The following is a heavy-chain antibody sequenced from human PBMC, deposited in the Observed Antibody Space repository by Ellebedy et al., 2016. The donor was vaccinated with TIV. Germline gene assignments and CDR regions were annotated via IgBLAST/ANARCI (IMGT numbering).Heavy chain of an antibody. J-gene: IGHJ2*01. D-gene: IGHD3-16*01. CDR2: ISSSSSYI. CDR3: ARDGAVSRGYFDL. V-gene: IGHV3-21*01. CDR1: GFTFSSYS. Sequence: GGSLRLSCAASGFTFSSYSMNWVRQAPGKGLEWVSSISSSSSYIYYADSVKGRFTISRDNAKNSLYRQMNSLRAEDTAVYYCARDGAVSRGYFDLWGRGTLVTVSS.